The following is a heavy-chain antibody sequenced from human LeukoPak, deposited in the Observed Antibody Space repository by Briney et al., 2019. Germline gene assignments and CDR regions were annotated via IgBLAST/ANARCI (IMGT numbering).Heavy chain of an antibody. J-gene: IGHJ4*02. Sequence: GASVKVSCKASGYTFTGYYMHWVRQAPGQGLEWMGWINPNSGGTNYAQKFQGRVTMTRDTSISTAYMELSRLRSDDTAVYYCPRGSEWDLLGSCDYWGQGTLVTVSS. CDR1: GYTFTGYY. D-gene: IGHD1-26*01. CDR3: PRGSEWDLLGSCDY. V-gene: IGHV1-2*02. CDR2: INPNSGGT.